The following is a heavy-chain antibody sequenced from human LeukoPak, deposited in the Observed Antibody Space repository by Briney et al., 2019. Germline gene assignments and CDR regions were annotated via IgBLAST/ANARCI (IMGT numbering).Heavy chain of an antibody. V-gene: IGHV3-48*03. CDR2: ISSSGSTI. Sequence: GGSLRLSCAASGFTFSSYEMNWVRQAPGKGLEWVSYISSSGSTIYYADSVKGRFTISRDNSKNTLYLQMNSLRAEDTAVYYCARDGPSYDKYSSGWYSVDYWGQGTLVTVSS. J-gene: IGHJ4*02. D-gene: IGHD6-19*01. CDR1: GFTFSSYE. CDR3: ARDGPSYDKYSSGWYSVDY.